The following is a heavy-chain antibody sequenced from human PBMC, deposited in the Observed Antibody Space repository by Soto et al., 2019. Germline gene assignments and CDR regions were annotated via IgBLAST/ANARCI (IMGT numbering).Heavy chain of an antibody. CDR1: GGSISNFY. Sequence: SETLSLTCTVSGGSISNFYWSWIRQPPGKGLEWIGYVYYTGSTSYNPSLKRRVTFSADSSRGQFSLRLNSVTAADTAVYYCARTVLGPDLLADSFVDYYYYMDFWGQRTKVTVSS. J-gene: IGHJ6*03. V-gene: IGHV4-59*08. CDR3: ARTVLGPDLLADSFVDYYYYMDF. D-gene: IGHD3-9*01. CDR2: VYYTGST.